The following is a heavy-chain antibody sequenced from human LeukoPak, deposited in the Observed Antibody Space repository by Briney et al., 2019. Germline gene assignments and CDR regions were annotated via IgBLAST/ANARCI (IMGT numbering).Heavy chain of an antibody. V-gene: IGHV1-69*13. CDR2: IIPIFGTA. D-gene: IGHD2-15*01. Sequence: SVKVSCKASGGTFSSYAISWVRQAPGQGLEWMGGIIPIFGTANYAQKFQGRVTITADESTSTAYMELSSLRSEDTAVYYCARVEYCSGGSCSDAFDIWGQGTMVTVSS. J-gene: IGHJ3*02. CDR3: ARVEYCSGGSCSDAFDI. CDR1: GGTFSSYA.